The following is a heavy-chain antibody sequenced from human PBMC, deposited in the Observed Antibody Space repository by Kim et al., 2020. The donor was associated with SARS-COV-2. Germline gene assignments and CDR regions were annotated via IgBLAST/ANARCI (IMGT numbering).Heavy chain of an antibody. CDR1: GFTFGDYA. CDR3: TSYNSGSYYLYDY. D-gene: IGHD1-26*01. Sequence: GSLRLSCTASGFTFGDYAMSWVRQAPGKGLEWVGFIRSKAYGGTTEYAASVKGRFTISRDDSKSIAYLQMNSLKTEDTAVYYCTSYNSGSYYLYDYWGQGTLVTVSS. J-gene: IGHJ4*02. V-gene: IGHV3-49*04. CDR2: IRSKAYGGTT.